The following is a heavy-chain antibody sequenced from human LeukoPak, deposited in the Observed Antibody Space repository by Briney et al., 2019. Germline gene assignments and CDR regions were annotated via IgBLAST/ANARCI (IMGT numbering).Heavy chain of an antibody. CDR1: GFTVSSNY. CDR3: ARVMNRGYYFDY. V-gene: IGHV3-66*01. Sequence: PGGSLRLSCAASGFTVSSNYMSWVRQAPGKGLEWVSVIYSGGSTYYADSVKGRFTISRDNSKDTLYLQMNSLRAEDTAVYYCARVMNRGYYFDYWGQGTLVTVSS. CDR2: IYSGGST. J-gene: IGHJ4*02.